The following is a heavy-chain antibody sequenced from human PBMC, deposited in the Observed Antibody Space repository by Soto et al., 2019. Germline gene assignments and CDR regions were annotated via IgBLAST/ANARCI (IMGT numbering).Heavy chain of an antibody. CDR1: GFTFSSYG. Sequence: GGSLRLSCAASGFTFSSYGMHWVRQAPGKGLEWVAVIWYDGSNKYYADSVKGRFTISRDNSKNTLYLQMNSLRAEDTAVYYCAREEGSGWFDYWGQGTLVTVSS. CDR3: AREEGSGWFDY. V-gene: IGHV3-33*01. D-gene: IGHD6-19*01. CDR2: IWYDGSNK. J-gene: IGHJ4*02.